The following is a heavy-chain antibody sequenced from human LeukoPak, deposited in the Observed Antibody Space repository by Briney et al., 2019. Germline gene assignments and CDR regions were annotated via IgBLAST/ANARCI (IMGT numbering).Heavy chain of an antibody. CDR3: ARPNITSYYDSRGYDAFDV. Sequence: GESLKISCKGSGYRFNAYWIAWVRQMPRKGLEWMGIIYPDDSDTRYSPSFQGQVTISADKSVRTAYLQWSSLKASDTAMYYCARPNITSYYDSRGYDAFDVWGQGTMVTVSS. D-gene: IGHD3-22*01. J-gene: IGHJ3*01. CDR2: IYPDDSDT. V-gene: IGHV5-51*01. CDR1: GYRFNAYW.